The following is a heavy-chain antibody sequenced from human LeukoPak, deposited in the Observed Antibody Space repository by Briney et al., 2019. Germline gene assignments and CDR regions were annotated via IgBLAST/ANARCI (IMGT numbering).Heavy chain of an antibody. CDR1: GGSFSGYY. J-gene: IGHJ6*02. CDR2: INHSGST. D-gene: IGHD3-10*01. CDR3: ARTTPPMWYYGPGSKYYYYGMDV. V-gene: IGHV4-34*01. Sequence: SETLSLTCAVYGGSFSGYYWSWIRQSPGKGLEWIGEINHSGSTNYNPSLKSRVTISVDTSKNQFSLKLSSVTAADTAVYYCARTTPPMWYYGPGSKYYYYGMDVWGQGTTVTVSS.